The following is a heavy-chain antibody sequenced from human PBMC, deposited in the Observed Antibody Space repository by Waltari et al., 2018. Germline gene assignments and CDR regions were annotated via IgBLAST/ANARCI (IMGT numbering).Heavy chain of an antibody. CDR1: GGSFSGYY. V-gene: IGHV4-34*01. CDR2: INHSGST. J-gene: IGHJ3*02. Sequence: QVQLQQWGAGLLKPSETLSLTCAVYGGSFSGYYWSWIRQPPGKGLEWIGEINHSGSTNYNPSLKSRVTISVDTSKNQFSLKLSSVTAADTAVYYCARGGGGWYSSSWYSAFDIWGQGTMVTVSS. CDR3: ARGGGGWYSSSWYSAFDI. D-gene: IGHD6-13*01.